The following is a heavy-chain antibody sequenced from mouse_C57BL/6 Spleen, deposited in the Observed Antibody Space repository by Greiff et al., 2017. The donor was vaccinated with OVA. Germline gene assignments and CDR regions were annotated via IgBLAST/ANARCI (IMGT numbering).Heavy chain of an antibody. V-gene: IGHV1-82*01. CDR3: ARGTTVVAPYAMDY. CDR1: GYAFSSSW. CDR2: IYPGDGDT. J-gene: IGHJ4*01. D-gene: IGHD1-1*01. Sequence: QVQLQQSGPELVKPGASVKISCKASGYAFSSSWMNWVKQRPGKGLEWIGRIYPGDGDTNYNGKFKGKATLTADKSSSTAYMQLSSLTSEDSAVYFCARGTTVVAPYAMDYWGQGTSVTVS.